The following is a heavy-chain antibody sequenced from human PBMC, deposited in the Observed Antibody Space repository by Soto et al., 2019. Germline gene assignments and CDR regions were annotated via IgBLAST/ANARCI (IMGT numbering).Heavy chain of an antibody. Sequence: SETLSLTCTVSDDFISSYYWNWIRQPAGKGLEWIGRVSTNGATNYNPSLESRVTMSVDTSKNQFSLKLTSVTAADTAVYFCARADYEILTGSYAMDVWGQGTTVAVSS. CDR2: VSTNGAT. CDR3: ARADYEILTGSYAMDV. D-gene: IGHD3-9*01. V-gene: IGHV4-4*07. J-gene: IGHJ6*02. CDR1: DDFISSYY.